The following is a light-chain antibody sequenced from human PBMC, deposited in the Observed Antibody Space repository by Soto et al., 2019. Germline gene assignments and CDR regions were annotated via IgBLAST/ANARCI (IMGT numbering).Light chain of an antibody. CDR1: SSDVGKYNL. J-gene: IGLJ1*01. V-gene: IGLV2-23*01. Sequence: QSALTQPASVSGSPGQSITISCTGTSSDVGKYNLVSWYQQHPGKAPRLMIYEGSKRPSGVSNRFSGSKSGNTASLTISGLQAEDEADYHCCSYAGSDTVVFGTGTKVTVL. CDR2: EGS. CDR3: CSYAGSDTVV.